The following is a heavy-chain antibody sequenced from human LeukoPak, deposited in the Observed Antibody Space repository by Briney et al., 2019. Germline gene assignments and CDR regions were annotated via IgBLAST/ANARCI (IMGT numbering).Heavy chain of an antibody. Sequence: GGSLRLSCAGSGFIVSSNYMSWVRQAAGKGLEWVSVIYGSSRTYYADSVKGRFTISRDNSKNTVYLQMDSLRAEDTAVYYCPRDGPAGSTKVDNFDTWGQGTLSPVSS. V-gene: IGHV3-66*01. D-gene: IGHD1-14*01. CDR3: PRDGPAGSTKVDNFDT. J-gene: IGHJ4*02. CDR2: IYGSSRT. CDR1: GFIVSSNY.